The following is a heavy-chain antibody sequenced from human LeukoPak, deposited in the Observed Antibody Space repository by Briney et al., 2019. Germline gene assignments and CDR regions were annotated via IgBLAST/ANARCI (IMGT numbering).Heavy chain of an antibody. V-gene: IGHV3-21*04. CDR2: ISSSSSYI. J-gene: IGHJ6*02. CDR3: AKVSASNYYGMDV. Sequence: GGSLRLSCAASGFTFSSYSMNWVRQAPGKGLEWVSSISSSSSYIYYADSVKGRFTISRDNSKNTLYLQMNSLRAEDTAVYYCAKVSASNYYGMDVWGQGTTVTVSS. CDR1: GFTFSSYS. D-gene: IGHD6-25*01.